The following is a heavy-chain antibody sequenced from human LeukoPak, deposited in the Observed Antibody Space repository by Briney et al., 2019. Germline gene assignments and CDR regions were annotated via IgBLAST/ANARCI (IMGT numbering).Heavy chain of an antibody. Sequence: ASVKVSCKASGFTFTSSAMQWVRQARGQRLEWIGWIVVGSGNTNYAQKFQERVTITRDMSTTTDYMELSSLKSDDTAVYYCARDNSMHERGWWFDPWGQGTLVTVSS. CDR3: ARDNSMHERGWWFDP. J-gene: IGHJ5*02. CDR1: GFTFTSSA. CDR2: IVVGSGNT. D-gene: IGHD4-23*01. V-gene: IGHV1-58*02.